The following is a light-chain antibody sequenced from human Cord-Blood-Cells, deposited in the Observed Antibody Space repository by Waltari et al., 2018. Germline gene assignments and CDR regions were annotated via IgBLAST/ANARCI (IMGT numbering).Light chain of an antibody. CDR3: SSYTSSSTLV. Sequence: QSALTQPASVSGSPGQSLTISCTGPSSDGGGYNYVSWYQQHPGKAPKLMIYDVSNRPSGVSNRFSGSKSGNTASLTISGLQAEDEADYYCSSYTSSSTLVFGTGTKVTVL. CDR2: DVS. CDR1: SSDGGGYNY. J-gene: IGLJ1*01. V-gene: IGLV2-14*03.